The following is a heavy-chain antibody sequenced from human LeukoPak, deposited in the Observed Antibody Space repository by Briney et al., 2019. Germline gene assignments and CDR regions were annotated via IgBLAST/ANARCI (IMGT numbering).Heavy chain of an antibody. CDR3: ARDLGWLHYAD. J-gene: IGHJ4*02. D-gene: IGHD5-12*01. CDR2: IGGSGGFIT. Sequence: GGSLRLSCAASGFTFSRFTMNWVRQAPGKGLEWVSGIGGSGGFITYYADSVKGRFTVSRDNSKNTLYLQMNSLRADDTAIYYCARDLGWLHYADWGQGTLVTVSS. V-gene: IGHV3-23*01. CDR1: GFTFSRFT.